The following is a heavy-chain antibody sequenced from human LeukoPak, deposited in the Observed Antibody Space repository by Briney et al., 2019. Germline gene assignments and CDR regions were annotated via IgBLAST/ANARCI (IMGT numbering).Heavy chain of an antibody. CDR1: GFTFSHYA. CDR2: ILGSGGST. D-gene: IGHD3-9*01. Sequence: GGALRVSCAASGFTFSHYAMSWVRPAPGKGLEWVSAILGSGGSTYYADSVKGRFTVSRDNSKSTLYLQMNSLRAEDTALYYCAKWGDYDVLTGYYVPDYWGQGTLVTVSS. V-gene: IGHV3-23*01. J-gene: IGHJ4*02. CDR3: AKWGDYDVLTGYYVPDY.